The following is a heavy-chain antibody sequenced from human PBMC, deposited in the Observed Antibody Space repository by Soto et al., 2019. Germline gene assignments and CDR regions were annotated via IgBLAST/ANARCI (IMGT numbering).Heavy chain of an antibody. D-gene: IGHD3-22*01. CDR2: IIPVFQPA. CDR3: ARGGSGYTWFNEF. V-gene: IGHV1-69*01. Sequence: QEQLVQSGAEVKKPGSSVKVSCKASGGLFSSYPISWVRQVPGQGLEWMGGIIPVFQPANYTQRFQGRVTITADESTNTAYMGLSSLRSEDTAIYYCARGGSGYTWFNEFWGQGTLVTVSS. CDR1: GGLFSSYP. J-gene: IGHJ4*02.